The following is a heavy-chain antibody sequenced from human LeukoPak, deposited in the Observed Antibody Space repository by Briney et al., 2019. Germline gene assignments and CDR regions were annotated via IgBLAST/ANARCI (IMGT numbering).Heavy chain of an antibody. D-gene: IGHD3-16*02. V-gene: IGHV3-23*01. CDR2: ISGSGGST. Sequence: GGSLRLSCAASGFTFSSYGMSWVRQAPGKGLEWVSAISGSGGSTYYADSVKGRFTISRDNSKNTLYLQMNSLRAEDTAVYYCAKEGGYGELSSYFDYWGQGNLVTVSS. CDR1: GFTFSSYG. J-gene: IGHJ4*02. CDR3: AKEGGYGELSSYFDY.